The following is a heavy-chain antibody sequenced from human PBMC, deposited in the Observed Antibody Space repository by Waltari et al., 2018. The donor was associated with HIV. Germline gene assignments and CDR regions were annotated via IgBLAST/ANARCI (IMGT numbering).Heavy chain of an antibody. J-gene: IGHJ4*02. Sequence: LQLQESGPGLVKPSETLSLTCSVSPESIAGSSYCWGCVLPSPGKGLEWIASIHYTGYTYHNPSPSSRGTISVDTAKNQFSLSLSSVTAVDTAIYYCARHKDYYTDTTALFQVWGRGLLVTVSS. CDR2: IHYTGYT. CDR1: PESIAGSSYC. V-gene: IGHV4-39*01. CDR3: ARHKDYYTDTTALFQV. D-gene: IGHD3-22*01.